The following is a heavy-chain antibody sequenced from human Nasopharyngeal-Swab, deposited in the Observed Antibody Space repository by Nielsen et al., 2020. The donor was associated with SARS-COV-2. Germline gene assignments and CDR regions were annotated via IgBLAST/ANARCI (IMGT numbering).Heavy chain of an antibody. CDR2: ISSSSSYI. CDR3: ARGGDYGDYWDWFDP. V-gene: IGHV3-21*01. CDR1: GFTFSSYS. D-gene: IGHD4-17*01. Sequence: GESLKISCAASGFTFSSYSMNWVRQAPGKGLEWVSSISSSSSYIYYADSVKGRFTISRDNAKNSLYLQMNSLRAEDTAVYYCARGGDYGDYWDWFDPWGQGTLVTVSS. J-gene: IGHJ5*02.